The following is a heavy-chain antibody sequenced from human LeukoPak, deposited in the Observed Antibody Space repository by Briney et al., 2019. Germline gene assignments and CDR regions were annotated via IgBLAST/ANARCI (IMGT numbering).Heavy chain of an antibody. CDR1: GVSITSASYY. J-gene: IGHJ4*02. V-gene: IGHV4-61*02. D-gene: IGHD5-24*01. Sequence: PSETLSLTCTVSGVSITSASYYWSWIRQPAGKGLEWIGRLYTSGSAIYNPSLESRLTMSLDTSKNEFSLKLRSATAADTAVYYCATRGVEMGTIRDYWGQGTLVTVSS. CDR3: ATRGVEMGTIRDY. CDR2: LYTSGSA.